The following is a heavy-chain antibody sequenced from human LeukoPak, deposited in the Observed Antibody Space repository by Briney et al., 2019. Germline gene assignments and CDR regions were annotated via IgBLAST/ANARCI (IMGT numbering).Heavy chain of an antibody. D-gene: IGHD3-22*01. CDR2: IHYSGST. Sequence: PPETLSLTCAVYGGSFSGYYWSWIRQPPGKGLEWIGYIHYSGSTNYNPSLKSRVTISVDTSKNQFSLKLSSVTAADTAVYYCARDFYYDFGAFDIWGQGTMVTVSS. J-gene: IGHJ3*02. CDR1: GGSFSGYY. V-gene: IGHV4-59*01. CDR3: ARDFYYDFGAFDI.